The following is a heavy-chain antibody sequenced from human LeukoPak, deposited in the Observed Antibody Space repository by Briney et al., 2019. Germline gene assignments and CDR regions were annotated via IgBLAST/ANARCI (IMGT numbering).Heavy chain of an antibody. J-gene: IGHJ5*02. V-gene: IGHV1-46*01. Sequence: ASVKVSCKASGYTFTSYYMHWVRQAPGQGLEWMGIINPSGGSTSYAQKFQGRVTMTRDTSTSTVYMELRSLRSEDTAVYYCARDLKGCSGGSCYPEHWFDPWGQGTLVTVSS. CDR1: GYTFTSYY. CDR2: INPSGGST. CDR3: ARDLKGCSGGSCYPEHWFDP. D-gene: IGHD2-15*01.